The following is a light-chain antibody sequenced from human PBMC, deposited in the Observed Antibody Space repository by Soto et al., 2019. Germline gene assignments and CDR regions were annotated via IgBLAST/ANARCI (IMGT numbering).Light chain of an antibody. Sequence: QSVLTQSSSASASLGSSVKLTCTLSSGHSSYIIAWHQQQPGKAPRYLMKLEGSGSYNKGSGVPDRFSGSSSGADRYLTISKLQYEDEADYYCETWNSNTVVFGEGPKLTVL. CDR2: LEGSGSY. J-gene: IGLJ2*01. V-gene: IGLV4-60*02. CDR1: SGHSSYI. CDR3: ETWNSNTVV.